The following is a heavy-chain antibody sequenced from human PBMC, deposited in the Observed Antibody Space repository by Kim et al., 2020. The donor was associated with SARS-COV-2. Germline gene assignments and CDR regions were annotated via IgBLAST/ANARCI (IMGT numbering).Heavy chain of an antibody. D-gene: IGHD6-19*01. V-gene: IGHV1-2*06. Sequence: ASVKVSCKASGYTFTGYYMHWVRQAPGQGLEWMGRINPNSGGTNYAQKFQGRVTMTRDTSISTAYMELSRLRSDDTAVYYCARERWGLHSSGPFDYWGQGTLVTVSS. CDR3: ARERWGLHSSGPFDY. CDR2: INPNSGGT. CDR1: GYTFTGYY. J-gene: IGHJ4*02.